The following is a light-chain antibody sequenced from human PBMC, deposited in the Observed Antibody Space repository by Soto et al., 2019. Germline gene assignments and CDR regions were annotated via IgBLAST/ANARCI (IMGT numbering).Light chain of an antibody. CDR3: QNYNSALWT. CDR2: AAS. CDR1: QGIGNY. J-gene: IGKJ1*01. Sequence: DIQMTQSPSSLSASVGDRVTITCRASQGIGNYLAWYQQKPGKVPEVLIYAASTLQSGVPSRFSGSGSGTDFTLTISSLQPEDVATYYCQNYNSALWTFGQGTNVEIK. V-gene: IGKV1-27*01.